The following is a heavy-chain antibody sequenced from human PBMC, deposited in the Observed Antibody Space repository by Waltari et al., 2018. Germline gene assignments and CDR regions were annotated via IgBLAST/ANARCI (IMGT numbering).Heavy chain of an antibody. V-gene: IGHV3-23*01. J-gene: IGHJ4*02. CDR2: ISGSGGST. CDR1: GFTFSSYA. Sequence: EVQLLESGGGLVQPGGSLRLSCAASGFTFSSYALSWVRQAPGKGLEWVSAISGSGGSTYYADSVKGRFTISRDNSKNTLYLQMNSLRAEDTAVYYCAKDVWQVGATPGGDFDYWGQGTLVTVSS. CDR3: AKDVWQVGATPGGDFDY. D-gene: IGHD1-26*01.